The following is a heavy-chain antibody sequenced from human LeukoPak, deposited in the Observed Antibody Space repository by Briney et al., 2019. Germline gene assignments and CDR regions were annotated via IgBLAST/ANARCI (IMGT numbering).Heavy chain of an antibody. CDR2: IYTSGST. J-gene: IGHJ5*02. V-gene: IGHV4-4*07. CDR1: GGSISSYY. CDR3: ARDFPMVVGWYEMDPHNWFDP. D-gene: IGHD6-19*01. Sequence: SETLSLTCTVSGGSISSYYWSWIRQPAGKGLEWVGRIYTSGSTNYNPSLKSRVTMSVDTSKNQFSLKLSSVTAADTAVYYCARDFPMVVGWYEMDPHNWFDPWGQGTLVTVSS.